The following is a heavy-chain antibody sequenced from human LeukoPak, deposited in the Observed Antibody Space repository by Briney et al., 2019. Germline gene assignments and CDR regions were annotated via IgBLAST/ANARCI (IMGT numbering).Heavy chain of an antibody. CDR1: GGSISSYY. D-gene: IGHD2-2*01. Sequence: PSETLSLTCTVSGGSISSYYWSWIRQPPGKGLEWIGCIYYSGSTNYNPSLKSRVTISVDTSKNQFSLKLSSVTAADTAVYYCARLKVPAASLYYYGMDVWGQGTTVTVSS. CDR3: ARLKVPAASLYYYGMDV. V-gene: IGHV4-59*08. J-gene: IGHJ6*02. CDR2: IYYSGST.